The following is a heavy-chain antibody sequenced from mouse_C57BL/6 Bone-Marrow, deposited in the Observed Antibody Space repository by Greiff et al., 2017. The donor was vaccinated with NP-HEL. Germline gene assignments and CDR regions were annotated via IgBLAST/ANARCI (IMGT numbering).Heavy chain of an antibody. V-gene: IGHV2-2*01. CDR1: GFSLTSYG. J-gene: IGHJ3*01. D-gene: IGHD2-3*01. CDR2: LWSGGST. CDR3: ASDGYFPFAY. Sequence: QVQLKQSGPGLVQPSQSLSITCTVSGFSLTSYGVHWVRQSPGKGLEWLGVLWSGGSTDYNAAFISRLSISKDNSKSQVFFKMNSLQADDTAIYYCASDGYFPFAYWGQGTLVTVSA.